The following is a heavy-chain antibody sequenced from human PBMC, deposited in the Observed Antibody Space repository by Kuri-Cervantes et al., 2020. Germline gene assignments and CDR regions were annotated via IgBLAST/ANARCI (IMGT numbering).Heavy chain of an antibody. J-gene: IGHJ3*02. CDR1: GFTFDDYA. CDR2: IKQDGSAR. CDR3: ARGNRNTKDAFDI. Sequence: GESLKISCAASGFTFDDYAMHWVRQAPGKGLEWVAIIKQDGSARYYADSVKGRFTISRDNVKNSLYLQVSSPRAEDTAVYYCARGNRNTKDAFDIWGQGTVVTVSS. V-gene: IGHV3-7*01. D-gene: IGHD1-14*01.